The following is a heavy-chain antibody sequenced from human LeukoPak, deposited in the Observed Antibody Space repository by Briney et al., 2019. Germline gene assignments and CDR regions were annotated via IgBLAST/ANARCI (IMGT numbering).Heavy chain of an antibody. J-gene: IGHJ3*02. D-gene: IGHD3-10*01. CDR2: ISGSAATT. CDR3: AKSVGIIRRGAFDI. V-gene: IGHV3-23*01. CDR1: GFTFSSYA. Sequence: GGSLRLSRAASGFTFSSYAMSWVRQAPGKGLEWVSGISGSAATTYYADSAKGRFTISRDNSKNRLYLQMNSLRVEDTAVYYCAKSVGIIRRGAFDIWGQGTMVTVSS.